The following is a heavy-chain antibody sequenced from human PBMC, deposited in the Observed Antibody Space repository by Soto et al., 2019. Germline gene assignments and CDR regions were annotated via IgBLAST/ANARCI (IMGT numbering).Heavy chain of an antibody. J-gene: IGHJ4*02. V-gene: IGHV4-30-2*01. CDR3: AGALLWSGYYH. Sequence: QLQLQESGSGLVKPSQTLSLTCAVSGGSISSGGYSWSWIRQPPGKGLEWIGYIYHSGSTYYNPSLKRRVPISVDRSKNQFSLKLSSVTAADTAVDYCAGALLWSGYYHWGQGTLVTVSS. D-gene: IGHD3-3*01. CDR1: GGSISSGGYS. CDR2: IYHSGST.